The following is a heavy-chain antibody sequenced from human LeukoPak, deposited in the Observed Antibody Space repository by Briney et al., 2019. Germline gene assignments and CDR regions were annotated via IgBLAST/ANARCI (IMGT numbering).Heavy chain of an antibody. CDR3: TTRLRNHFDY. Sequence: GGSLRLSCATSGFTFSSFTMNWVRQAPGKGLEWDSTISDGSRDTHYAGSVKGRFTISRDDSQNIVYLQMDSLRAEDTALYYCTTRLRNHFDYWGQGTQVTVSS. CDR1: GFTFSSFT. V-gene: IGHV3-23*01. CDR2: ISDGSRDT. J-gene: IGHJ4*02. D-gene: IGHD5-12*01.